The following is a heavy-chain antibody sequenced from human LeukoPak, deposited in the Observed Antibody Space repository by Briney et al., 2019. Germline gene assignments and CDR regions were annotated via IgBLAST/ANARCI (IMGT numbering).Heavy chain of an antibody. CDR3: ARASPSTDSSFDY. J-gene: IGHJ4*02. V-gene: IGHV4-31*03. CDR2: IYYSGST. CDR1: GGSISSDDYC. Sequence: SETLSLTCSVSGGSISSDDYCWNWIRQHPGKGLEWIGYIYYSGSTYYSPSLKSRVTISVDTSKNQFSLKLSSVTAADTAVYYCARASPSTDSSFDYWGQGTLVTVSS. D-gene: IGHD6-6*01.